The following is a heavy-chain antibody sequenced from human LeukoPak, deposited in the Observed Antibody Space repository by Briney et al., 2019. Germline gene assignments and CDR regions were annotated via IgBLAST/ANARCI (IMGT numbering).Heavy chain of an antibody. CDR2: ISSSGSTI. Sequence: GGSLRLSCAASGFSFSNFGMHWVRQAPGKGLEWVSYISSSGSTIYYADSVKGRFTISRDNAKNSLYLQMNSLRAEDTAVYYCAELGITMIGGVWGKGTTVTISS. D-gene: IGHD3-10*02. J-gene: IGHJ6*04. V-gene: IGHV3-48*03. CDR1: GFSFSNFG. CDR3: AELGITMIGGV.